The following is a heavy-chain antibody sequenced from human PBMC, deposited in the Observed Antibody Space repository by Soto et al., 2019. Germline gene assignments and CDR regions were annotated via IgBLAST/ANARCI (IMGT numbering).Heavy chain of an antibody. D-gene: IGHD3-10*01. CDR2: ISAYNGNT. CDR1: GYTFTSYG. V-gene: IGHV1-18*01. J-gene: IGHJ4*02. Sequence: QVQLVQSGAEVKKPGASVKVSCKASGYTFTSYGISWVRQAPGQGLEWMGWISAYNGNTNYAQKLQGRVTMTTDTSTSTVYMELRSLRSDDTAVYYCAREAYYYGSGSYYKMGFDYWGQGTLVTVSS. CDR3: AREAYYYGSGSYYKMGFDY.